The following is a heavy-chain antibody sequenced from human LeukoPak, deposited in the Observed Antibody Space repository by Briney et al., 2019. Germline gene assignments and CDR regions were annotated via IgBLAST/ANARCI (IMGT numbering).Heavy chain of an antibody. CDR1: GFTFSNAW. CDR3: TTLFPEVNVEDAFDI. CDR2: IKSKTDGGTT. Sequence: GGSLRLSCAASGFTFSNAWMSWVRQAPGKGLEWVGRIKSKTDGGTTDYAAPVKGSFTISRDDSKNTLYLQMNSLKTEDTAVYYCTTLFPEVNVEDAFDIWGQGTMVTVSS. V-gene: IGHV3-15*01. J-gene: IGHJ3*02. D-gene: IGHD1-14*01.